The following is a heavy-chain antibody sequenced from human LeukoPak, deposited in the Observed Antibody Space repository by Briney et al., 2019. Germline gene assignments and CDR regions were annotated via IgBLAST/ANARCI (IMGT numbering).Heavy chain of an antibody. D-gene: IGHD3-3*02. Sequence: GGSLRLSCAASGFTFSNAWMNWVRQAPGKGLEWVGRIKSKTDGGTTDYTAPVKGRFTISRDDSKNTLYLQMNSLKTEDTAVYYCTTSRSPISAFDIWGQGTMVTVSS. V-gene: IGHV3-15*01. CDR2: IKSKTDGGTT. CDR1: GFTFSNAW. CDR3: TTSRSPISAFDI. J-gene: IGHJ3*02.